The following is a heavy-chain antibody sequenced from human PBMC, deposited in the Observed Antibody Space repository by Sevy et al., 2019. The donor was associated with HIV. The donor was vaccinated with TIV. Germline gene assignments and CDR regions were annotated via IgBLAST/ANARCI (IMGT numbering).Heavy chain of an antibody. CDR3: ARDLEFYDYGDYGPAFMPDY. V-gene: IGHV3-33*01. CDR2: IWFDGSNT. D-gene: IGHD4-17*01. CDR1: GFTLSSYG. Sequence: GGSLRLSCAASGFTLSSYGMHWVRQAPGKGLEWVALIWFDGSNTYYADSVKGRFTISRDIAKNTLYLQMNSLRAEDTAVYYCARDLEFYDYGDYGPAFMPDYWGQGTLVTVSS. J-gene: IGHJ4*02.